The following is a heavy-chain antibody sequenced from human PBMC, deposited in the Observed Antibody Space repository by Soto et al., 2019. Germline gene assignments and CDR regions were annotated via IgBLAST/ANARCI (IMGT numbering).Heavy chain of an antibody. CDR3: AGALLLGGSRGWGFNY. J-gene: IGHJ4*02. CDR2: VGASATSR. CDR1: GFIFSNYG. D-gene: IGHD3-22*01. V-gene: IGHV3-48*01. Sequence: EVQLVESGGGWVQPGGSLRLSCAASGFIFSNYGMHWVRQAPGMGLEWISYVGASATSRYYADSVKGRFTIARYNAKNSLSRQMTSLGSDDTAVYYGAGALLLGGSRGWGFNYWGQGYLVTVSS.